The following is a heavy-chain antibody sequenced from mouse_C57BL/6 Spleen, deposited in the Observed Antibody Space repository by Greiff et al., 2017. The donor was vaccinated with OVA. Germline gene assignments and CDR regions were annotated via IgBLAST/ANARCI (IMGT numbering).Heavy chain of an antibody. CDR1: GYTFTSYW. J-gene: IGHJ4*01. CDR3: ARDPSEAMDY. V-gene: IGHV1-64*01. D-gene: IGHD3-1*01. Sequence: VQLQQSGAELVKPGASVKLSCKASGYTFTSYWMHWVKQRPGQGLEWIGMIHPNSGSTNYNEKFKSKATLTVDKSSSTAYMQLSSLTSEDSAVYYCARDPSEAMDYWGQGTSVTVSS. CDR2: IHPNSGST.